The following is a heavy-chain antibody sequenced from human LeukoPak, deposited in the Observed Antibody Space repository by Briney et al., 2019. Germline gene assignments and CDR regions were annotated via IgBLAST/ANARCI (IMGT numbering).Heavy chain of an antibody. V-gene: IGHV3-53*04. CDR2: IYSGGST. CDR1: GFTVSSKY. J-gene: IGHJ4*02. Sequence: GGSLRLSCVASGFTVSSKYMSWVRQAPGKGLEWVSVIYSGGSTYYADSVKGRFTISRHNSKNTLYLQMNSLRAEDTAVYYCARVWGSSGYFLGYYFDYWGQGTLVTVSS. CDR3: ARVWGSSGYFLGYYFDY. D-gene: IGHD3-22*01.